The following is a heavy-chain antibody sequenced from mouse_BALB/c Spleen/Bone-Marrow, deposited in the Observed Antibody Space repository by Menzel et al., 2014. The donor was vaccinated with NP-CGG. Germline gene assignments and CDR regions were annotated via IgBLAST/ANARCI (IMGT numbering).Heavy chain of an antibody. V-gene: IGHV10-1*02. CDR1: GFTFNTYA. D-gene: IGHD1-2*01. J-gene: IGHJ1*01. CDR3: VRHDYYGYVYFDV. CDR2: IRSKSNNYAT. Sequence: EVQLVESGGGLVQPKGSLKLSCAASGFTFNTYAMNWVRQAPGKDLEWVARIRSKSNNYATYYADSVKDRFTISRDESQNMLYLQMNNLKTEDTAMYYCVRHDYYGYVYFDVWGAGTTVAVSS.